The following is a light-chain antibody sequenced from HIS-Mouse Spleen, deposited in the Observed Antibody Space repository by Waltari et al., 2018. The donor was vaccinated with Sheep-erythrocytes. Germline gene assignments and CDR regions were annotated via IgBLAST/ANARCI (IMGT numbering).Light chain of an antibody. V-gene: IGLV3-21*02. CDR3: QVWDSSSDHPYV. Sequence: SYVLTQPPSVSVAPGQTARITCGGNNLGSNSGQWYQQKPGQAPGLVVYDDSDRPSGIPERFSGSNSGNTATLTISRVEAGDEADYYCQVWDSSSDHPYVFGTGTKVTVL. CDR1: NLGSNS. J-gene: IGLJ1*01. CDR2: DDS.